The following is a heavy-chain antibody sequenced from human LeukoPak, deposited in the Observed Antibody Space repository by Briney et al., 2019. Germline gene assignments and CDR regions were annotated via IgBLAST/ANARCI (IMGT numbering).Heavy chain of an antibody. J-gene: IGHJ4*02. Sequence: GGSLRLSCAASGFTFSSYAMHWVRQAPGKGLEWVAVISYDGSNKYYADSVKGRFTISRDNSKNTLYLQMNSLRAEDTAVYYCARDRYSGLDYWGQGTLVTVSS. CDR1: GFTFSSYA. V-gene: IGHV3-30-3*01. CDR2: ISYDGSNK. D-gene: IGHD1-26*01. CDR3: ARDRYSGLDY.